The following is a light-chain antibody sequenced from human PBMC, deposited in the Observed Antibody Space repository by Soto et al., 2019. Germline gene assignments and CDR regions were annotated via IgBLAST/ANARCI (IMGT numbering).Light chain of an antibody. CDR1: SSDVGNYNL. CDR2: EGS. J-gene: IGLJ3*02. Sequence: QPVLTQPASVSGSPGQSITISCTGTSSDVGNYNLVSWYQQHPGEAPKPLIYEGSKRPSGVSNRFSGSKFGNTASLTISGLQAEDEVDYYCCSYAGDSTWVFGGGTKLTVL. V-gene: IGLV2-23*01. CDR3: CSYAGDSTWV.